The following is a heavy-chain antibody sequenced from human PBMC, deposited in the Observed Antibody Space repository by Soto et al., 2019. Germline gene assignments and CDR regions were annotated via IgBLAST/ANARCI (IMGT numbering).Heavy chain of an antibody. Sequence: QVQLVQSGAEVRKPGASVKVSCEASGYTFTSYDIYWVRQAPGQGLEWMGWLNPNTGNSGYAQKFQGRITVTSDTSINTVHMELSSLRSEDTAVYYCARRAESKGWHGFGADKYYFDFWGQGTLVTVS. CDR2: LNPNTGNS. V-gene: IGHV1-8*01. CDR3: ARRAESKGWHGFGADKYYFDF. J-gene: IGHJ4*02. D-gene: IGHD3-3*01. CDR1: GYTFTSYD.